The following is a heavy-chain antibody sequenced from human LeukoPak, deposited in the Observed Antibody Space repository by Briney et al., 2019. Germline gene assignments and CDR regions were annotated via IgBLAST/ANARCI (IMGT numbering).Heavy chain of an antibody. J-gene: IGHJ3*02. V-gene: IGHV3-23*01. D-gene: IGHD6-6*01. CDR1: GFTFSSYA. CDR2: ISGSGGST. Sequence: GGSLRLSCAASGFTFSSYAMSWVRQAPGKGLEWVSAISGSGGSTYYADSVKGRFTISRDNSKNTLYLQMNSLRAEDTAVYYCAKSAYSSSSKSRNRTPDAFDIWGQGTMVTVSS. CDR3: AKSAYSSSSKSRNRTPDAFDI.